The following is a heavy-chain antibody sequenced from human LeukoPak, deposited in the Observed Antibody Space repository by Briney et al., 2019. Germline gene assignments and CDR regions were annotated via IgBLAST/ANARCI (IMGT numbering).Heavy chain of an antibody. J-gene: IGHJ6*03. D-gene: IGHD3-22*01. CDR3: ARDYYDSSGQYYYYYYMDV. CDR2: IYYSGTT. V-gene: IGHV4-39*07. Sequence: SETLSLTCTVSSGSISSSNYYWGWIRQPPGKGLEWIGTIYYSGTTYYNPSLKSRLTISVDTSKNQFSLNLNSVTAADTAVYYCARDYYDSSGQYYYYYYMDVWGKGTTVTVSS. CDR1: SGSISSSNYY.